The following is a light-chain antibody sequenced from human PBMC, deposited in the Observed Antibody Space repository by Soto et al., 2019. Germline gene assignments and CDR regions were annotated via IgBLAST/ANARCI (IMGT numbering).Light chain of an antibody. CDR3: QQANSFPLT. CDR1: QGISRW. J-gene: IGKJ4*01. CDR2: GAS. Sequence: DIQVTQSPSSVSASVGDRVTITCRASQGISRWLAWYQQKPGEGPKLLIYGASNLHSGVPSRFYGSGSGTDFTLTINSLHPEDFATYYCQQANSFPLTFGGGTNVEIQ. V-gene: IGKV1-12*01.